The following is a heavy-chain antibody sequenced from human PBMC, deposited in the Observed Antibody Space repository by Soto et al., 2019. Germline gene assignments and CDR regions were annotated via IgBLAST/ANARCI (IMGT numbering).Heavy chain of an antibody. CDR2: ISGSGGST. Sequence: EVQLLESGGGLVQPGGSLRLSCAASGFTFSSYAMSWVRQAPGKGLEWVSAISGSGGSTYYADSVKGRFTISRDNSKNTLYLQMNSMRAEFTAVYYCAKGNDIVVVPDNWGQGTLVTVSS. V-gene: IGHV3-23*01. D-gene: IGHD2-2*01. CDR3: AKGNDIVVVPDN. J-gene: IGHJ4*02. CDR1: GFTFSSYA.